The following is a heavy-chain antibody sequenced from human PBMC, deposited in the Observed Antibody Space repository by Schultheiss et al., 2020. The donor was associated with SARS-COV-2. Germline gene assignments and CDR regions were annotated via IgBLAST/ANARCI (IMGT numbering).Heavy chain of an antibody. Sequence: SETLSLTCTVSGGSISSSSYYWGWIRQPPGKGLEWIGRIYTSGSTNYNPSLKSRVTMSVDTSKNQFSLKLSSVTAADTAVYYCARDGIGSSAWGKGTTVTVSS. CDR1: GGSISSSSYY. CDR3: ARDGIGSSA. D-gene: IGHD6-6*01. V-gene: IGHV4-39*07. CDR2: IYTSGST. J-gene: IGHJ6*04.